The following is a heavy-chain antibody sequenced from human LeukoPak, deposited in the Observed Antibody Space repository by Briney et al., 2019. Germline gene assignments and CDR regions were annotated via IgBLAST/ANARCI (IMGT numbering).Heavy chain of an antibody. J-gene: IGHJ4*02. CDR2: ISSSGATI. CDR1: GFTFSDYY. V-gene: IGHV3-11*04. D-gene: IGHD4-17*01. Sequence: PGGSLRLSCAASGFTFSDYYMSWIRQAPGKGLEWLSYISSSGATIYYADSVKGRFTLSRDNAKHSLYLQMNTLRAEDTAVYYCARETPVRSTDYWGQGILVTVPS. CDR3: ARETPVRSTDY.